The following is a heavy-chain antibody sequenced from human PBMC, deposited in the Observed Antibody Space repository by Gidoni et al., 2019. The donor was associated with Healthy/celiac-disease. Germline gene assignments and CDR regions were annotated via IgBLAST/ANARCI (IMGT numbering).Heavy chain of an antibody. CDR3: AKGSGAAGWSRVY. CDR1: CFTFSSYA. J-gene: IGHJ4*02. V-gene: IGHV3-23*01. D-gene: IGHD6-19*01. Sequence: EVPLLESGGGLVQPGGSLRLSCAASCFTFSSYAMSWVRQAPGKGLEWVSAISGSGGSTYYADSVKGRFTISRDNSKNTLYLQMNSLRAEDTAVYYCAKGSGAAGWSRVYWGQGTLVTVSS. CDR2: ISGSGGST.